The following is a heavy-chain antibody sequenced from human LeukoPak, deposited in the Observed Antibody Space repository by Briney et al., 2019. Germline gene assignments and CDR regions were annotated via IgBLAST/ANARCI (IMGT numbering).Heavy chain of an antibody. D-gene: IGHD6-19*01. Sequence: GGSLRLSCAASGFTFDDYAMHWVRQAPGKGLEWVAVISYDGSNKYYADSVKGRFSISRDNSKNTLYLQMNSLRAEDTAVYYCAKDRGYIAVRELDYWGQGTLVTVSS. V-gene: IGHV3-30*18. J-gene: IGHJ4*02. CDR1: GFTFDDYA. CDR3: AKDRGYIAVRELDY. CDR2: ISYDGSNK.